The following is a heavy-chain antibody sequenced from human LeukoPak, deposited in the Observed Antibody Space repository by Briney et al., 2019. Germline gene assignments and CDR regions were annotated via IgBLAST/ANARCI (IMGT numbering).Heavy chain of an antibody. CDR2: IRSKANSYAT. V-gene: IGHV3-73*01. CDR1: GFTFSGSA. J-gene: IGHJ6*03. D-gene: IGHD6-19*01. Sequence: GGSLRLSCAASGFTFSGSAMHWVRQASGKGLEWVGRIRSKANSYATAYAASVKGRFTISRDDSKNTAYLQMNSLKTEDTAVYYCTRLFSMAVAGTLYYMDVWGKGTTVTVSS. CDR3: TRLFSMAVAGTLYYMDV.